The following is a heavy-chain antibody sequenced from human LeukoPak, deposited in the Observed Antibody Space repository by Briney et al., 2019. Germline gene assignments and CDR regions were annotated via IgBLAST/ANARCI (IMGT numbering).Heavy chain of an antibody. CDR3: ARQNPSGSYGYYFDY. V-gene: IGHV4-59*08. D-gene: IGHD1-26*01. Sequence: SETLSLTCTVSGGSIRSYYWSWIRQPPGKGLEWIGYIYYSGSTNYNPSLKSRVTISVDTSENQFSLKLSSVTAADTAVYYCARQNPSGSYGYYFDYWGQGTLVTVSS. J-gene: IGHJ4*02. CDR2: IYYSGST. CDR1: GGSIRSYY.